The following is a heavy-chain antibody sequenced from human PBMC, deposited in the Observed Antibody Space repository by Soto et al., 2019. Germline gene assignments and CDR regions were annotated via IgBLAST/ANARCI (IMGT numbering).Heavy chain of an antibody. CDR3: ASSRIVGAPGWFDP. CDR1: GGSISSYY. J-gene: IGHJ5*02. V-gene: IGHV4-59*01. CDR2: IYYSGST. D-gene: IGHD1-26*01. Sequence: LSLTCTVSGGSISSYYWSWIRQPPGKGLEWIGYIYYSGSTNYNPSLKSRVTISVDTSKNQFSLKLSSVTAADTAVYYCASSRIVGAPGWFDPWGQGTLVTVSS.